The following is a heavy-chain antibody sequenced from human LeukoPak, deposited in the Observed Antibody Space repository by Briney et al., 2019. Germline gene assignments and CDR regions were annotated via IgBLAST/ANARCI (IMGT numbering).Heavy chain of an antibody. D-gene: IGHD3-10*01. CDR2: IYSGGST. CDR3: AREVRGVIISHYYYYYYMDV. Sequence: GGSLRLSCAASGFTVSSNYMSWVRQAPGKGLEWVSVIYSGGSTYYADSVKGRFTISRDNSKNTLYLQMNSLRGEDTAVYYCAREVRGVIISHYYYYYYMDVWGKGTTVTISS. J-gene: IGHJ6*03. V-gene: IGHV3-66*01. CDR1: GFTVSSNY.